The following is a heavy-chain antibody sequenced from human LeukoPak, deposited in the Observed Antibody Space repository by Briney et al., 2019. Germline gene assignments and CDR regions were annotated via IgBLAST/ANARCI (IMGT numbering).Heavy chain of an antibody. Sequence: GGSLRLSCAASRFTFRNYAMGWVRQAPGKGLEWVSVISDRGDSTHYADSVKGRFTISRDSSKNTLYLQINSLRGEDTAVYYCAKGRWGLTINNFDIWGQGTMVTVSS. CDR1: RFTFRNYA. CDR2: ISDRGDST. V-gene: IGHV3-23*01. D-gene: IGHD3-9*01. J-gene: IGHJ3*02. CDR3: AKGRWGLTINNFDI.